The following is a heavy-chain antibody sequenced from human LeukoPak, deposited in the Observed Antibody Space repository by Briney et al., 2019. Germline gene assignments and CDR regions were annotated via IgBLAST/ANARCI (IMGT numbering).Heavy chain of an antibody. V-gene: IGHV3-21*01. CDR2: ISSRSSYI. J-gene: IGHJ4*02. CDR3: ARDLGVFRY. Sequence: EWVSSISSRSSYIYYADSVQGRFPISRENAKNSVYLQMNSLRAKDTAVYYCARDLGVFRYWGQGTLVTVSS. D-gene: IGHD6-13*01.